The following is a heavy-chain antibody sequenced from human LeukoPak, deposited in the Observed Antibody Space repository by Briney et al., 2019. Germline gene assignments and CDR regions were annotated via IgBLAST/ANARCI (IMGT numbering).Heavy chain of an antibody. J-gene: IGHJ6*03. D-gene: IGHD3-10*01. CDR2: IYSGGST. Sequence: GGSLRLSCAASGFTVSSNYMSWVRQAPGKGLEWVSVIYSGGSTYYADSVKGRFTISRDNSKNTLYLQMNSLRAEDTAVYYCARSSGSYYPYYYYYYMDVWGKGTTVTISS. CDR3: ARSSGSYYPYYYYYYMDV. V-gene: IGHV3-53*01. CDR1: GFTVSSNY.